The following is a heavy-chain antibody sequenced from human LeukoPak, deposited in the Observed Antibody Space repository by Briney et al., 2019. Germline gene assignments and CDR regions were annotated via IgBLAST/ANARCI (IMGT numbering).Heavy chain of an antibody. CDR3: AKAQGYYYDSSGYPAGD. Sequence: GGSLRLSCAASGLTFSSYAMSWVRQAPGEGLEWVSAISGSGGSTYYADSVKGRFTISRDNSKNTLYLQMNSLRAEDTAVYYCAKAQGYYYDSSGYPAGDWGQGTLVTVSS. V-gene: IGHV3-23*01. CDR1: GLTFSSYA. CDR2: ISGSGGST. J-gene: IGHJ4*02. D-gene: IGHD3-22*01.